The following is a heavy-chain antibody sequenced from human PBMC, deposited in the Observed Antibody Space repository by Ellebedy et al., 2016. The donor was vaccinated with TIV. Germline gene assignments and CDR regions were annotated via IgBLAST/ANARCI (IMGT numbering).Heavy chain of an antibody. V-gene: IGHV3-33*08. CDR2: IWFDGINK. D-gene: IGHD6-19*01. J-gene: IGHJ4*02. CDR1: GLTFSSYG. Sequence: GESLKISCVASGLTFSSYGVHWVRQAPGKGLEWVAVIWFDGINKYYAESVKGRFTISRDNSKNILYLQMNSLRAEDTAVYFCARDRPGGAVAGYWGQGTLVTVSS. CDR3: ARDRPGGAVAGY.